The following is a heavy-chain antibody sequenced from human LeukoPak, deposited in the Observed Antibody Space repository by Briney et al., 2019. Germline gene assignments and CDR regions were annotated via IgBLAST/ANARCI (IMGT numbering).Heavy chain of an antibody. CDR3: ARERGYSGSFYYYGMDV. CDR1: GYTFTSYG. J-gene: IGHJ6*04. Sequence: ASVKVSCEASGYTFTSYGISWVRQAPGQGLEWMGWISAYNGNTNYAQKLQGRVTMTTDTSTSTAYMELRSLRSDDTAVYYCARERGYSGSFYYYGMDVWGKGTTVTVSS. CDR2: ISAYNGNT. D-gene: IGHD5-12*01. V-gene: IGHV1-18*04.